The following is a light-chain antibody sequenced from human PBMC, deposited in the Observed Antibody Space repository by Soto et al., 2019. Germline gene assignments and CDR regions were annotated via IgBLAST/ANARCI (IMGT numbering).Light chain of an antibody. CDR1: QSIGSW. J-gene: IGKJ2*01. V-gene: IGKV1-5*01. CDR2: DAS. Sequence: DIQMTQSPSTLSASVGDRVTITCRASQSIGSWLAWYLHKPGKAPKLLIYDASSLESGVPSRFSGSGSGTEFTLTISSLQPDDFATYYCQQYNSYPMYTFGQGTKLEIK. CDR3: QQYNSYPMYT.